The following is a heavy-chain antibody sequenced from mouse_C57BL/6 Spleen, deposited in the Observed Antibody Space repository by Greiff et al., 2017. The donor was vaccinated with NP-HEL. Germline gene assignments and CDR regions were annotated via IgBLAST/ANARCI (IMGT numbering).Heavy chain of an antibody. CDR1: GFTFSSYG. J-gene: IGHJ3*01. CDR2: ISSGGGYT. V-gene: IGHV5-6*01. D-gene: IGHD3-2*02. CDR3: ARPDGSGYKRGFAY. Sequence: EVQLVESGGDLVKPGASLKLSCAASGFTFSSYGMSWVRQTPDKRLEWVATISSGGGYTYYPDSVKGRFTISRDNAKNTLYLQLSSLKSEDTAMYYGARPDGSGYKRGFAYWGQGTLVTVSA.